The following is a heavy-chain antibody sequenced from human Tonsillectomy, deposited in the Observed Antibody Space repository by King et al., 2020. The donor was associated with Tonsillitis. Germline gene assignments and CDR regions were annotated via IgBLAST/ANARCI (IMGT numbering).Heavy chain of an antibody. V-gene: IGHV1-69*09. J-gene: IGHJ4*02. D-gene: IGHD3-3*01. CDR3: ARDSLGVAFDN. CDR2: IIPILGMA. Sequence: GQLVESGAEVKKPGSSVKVSCKASGDTFSSYAISWVRQAPGQGLEWMGRIIPILGMANYAQKFQGIVTITADKSTSTAYMELSSLRSEDTAVYYCARDSLGVAFDNWGQGTLVTVSS. CDR1: GDTFSSYA.